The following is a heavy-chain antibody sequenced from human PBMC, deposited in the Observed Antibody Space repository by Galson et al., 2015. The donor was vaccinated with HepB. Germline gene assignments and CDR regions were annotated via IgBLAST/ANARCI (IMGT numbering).Heavy chain of an antibody. V-gene: IGHV3-30*18. Sequence: SLRLSCAASGFTFSNYGMHWVRQAPGKGLEWVAVISYGGSTKYYADSVKGRFTLSRDNSKNTLYLQMNSLRAEDTALYYCAKDPYLYSALAGTMAGFDYWGQGTLVAVSS. J-gene: IGHJ4*02. CDR3: AKDPYLYSALAGTMAGFDY. CDR2: ISYGGSTK. CDR1: GFTFSNYG. D-gene: IGHD6-19*01.